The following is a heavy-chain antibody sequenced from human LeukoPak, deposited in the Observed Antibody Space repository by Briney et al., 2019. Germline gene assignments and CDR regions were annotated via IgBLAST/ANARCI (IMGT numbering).Heavy chain of an antibody. CDR2: INPNSGGT. CDR3: ATQGFGPNGMDV. V-gene: IGHV1-2*02. D-gene: IGHD3-10*01. CDR1: GYTFTGYY. Sequence: ASVKVSCKASGYTFTGYYMHWVRQAPGQGLEWMGWINPNSGGTNYAQKFQGRVTMTEDTSTDTAYMELSSLRSEDTAVYYCATQGFGPNGMDVWGQGTTVTVSS. J-gene: IGHJ6*02.